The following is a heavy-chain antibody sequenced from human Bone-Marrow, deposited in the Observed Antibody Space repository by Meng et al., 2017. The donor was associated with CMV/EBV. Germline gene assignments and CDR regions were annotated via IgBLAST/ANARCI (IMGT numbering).Heavy chain of an antibody. D-gene: IGHD3-3*01. CDR3: ATYSYYDFWSGYYGGWFDP. CDR1: GFTFDDYG. CDR2: INWNGGST. Sequence: GESLKISCAASGFTFDDYGMSWVRQAPGKGLEWVSGINWNGGSTGYADSVKGRFTISRDNAKNSLYLQMNSLRAEDTAVYYCATYSYYDFWSGYYGGWFDPWGQGTLVTVSS. J-gene: IGHJ5*02. V-gene: IGHV3-20*04.